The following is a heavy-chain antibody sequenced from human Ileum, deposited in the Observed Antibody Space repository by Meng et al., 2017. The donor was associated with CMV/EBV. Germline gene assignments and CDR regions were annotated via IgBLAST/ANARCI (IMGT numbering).Heavy chain of an antibody. D-gene: IGHD1-7*01. CDR1: GGSTSSGGFY. J-gene: IGHJ5*01. Sequence: CPVSGGSTSSGGFYWSWLRQHPGGGLEWIGYTYYSGAAYYNPPLKSRITMSVDTSKNQFSLRLSSVTAADTAVYYCARLNFDNWFDSWGQGTLVTVSS. CDR2: TYYSGAA. CDR3: ARLNFDNWFDS. V-gene: IGHV4-31*03.